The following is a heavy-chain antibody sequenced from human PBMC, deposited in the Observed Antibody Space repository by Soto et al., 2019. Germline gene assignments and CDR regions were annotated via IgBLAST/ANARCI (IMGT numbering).Heavy chain of an antibody. CDR2: TRNKANTYTT. D-gene: IGHD4-17*01. CDR3: ASDHDGDTNFDY. J-gene: IGHJ4*02. CDR1: GFTFSDHY. Sequence: EVQLVESGGGLVQPGGSLRLSCAASGFTFSDHYMDWVSQAPGKGLEWVGRTRNKANTYTTEYAASVKGRFTISRDDSKNSLYLQMNSLKTEDTAVYYCASDHDGDTNFDYWGQGTLVTVSS. V-gene: IGHV3-72*01.